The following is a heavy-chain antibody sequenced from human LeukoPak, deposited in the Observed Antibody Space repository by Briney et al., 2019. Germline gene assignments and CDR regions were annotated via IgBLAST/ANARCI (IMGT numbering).Heavy chain of an antibody. CDR2: FDPEDGET. CDR1: GGPFSTFA. CDR3: ATVRYGDYGPGFDP. Sequence: GSSVKVSCKASGGPFSTFAINWLRQAPGKGLEWMGGFDPEDGETIYAQKFQGRVTMTEDTSTDTAYMELSSLRSEDTAVYYCATVRYGDYGPGFDPWGQGTLVTVSS. J-gene: IGHJ5*02. V-gene: IGHV1-24*01. D-gene: IGHD4-17*01.